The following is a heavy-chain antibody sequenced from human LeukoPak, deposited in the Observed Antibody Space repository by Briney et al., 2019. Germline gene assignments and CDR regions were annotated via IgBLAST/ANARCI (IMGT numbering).Heavy chain of an antibody. V-gene: IGHV4-59*01. CDR2: IYSTGST. Sequence: PSETLSLTCTVSGGSISSYYWNWIRQPPGKGLEWIGNIYSTGSTNYNPSLKSRVTISVDTSKNQFSLKLSSVTAADTAVYYCARAGYGDYEDYWGQGTLVTVSS. J-gene: IGHJ4*02. CDR3: ARAGYGDYEDY. CDR1: GGSISSYY. D-gene: IGHD4-17*01.